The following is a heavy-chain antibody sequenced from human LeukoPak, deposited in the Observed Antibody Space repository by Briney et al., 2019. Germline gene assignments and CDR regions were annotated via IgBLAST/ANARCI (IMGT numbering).Heavy chain of an antibody. CDR2: ISAYNGNT. CDR1: GYTFTSYG. V-gene: IGHV1-18*01. J-gene: IGHJ6*03. Sequence: ASVKVSCKASGYTFTSYGISWVRQAPGQGLEWMGWISAYNGNTNYAQKLQGRVTMTTDTSKSTAYMELRSLRSDDTAVYYCARSVRYFDWLLQADYYYYMDVWGKGTTVTISS. D-gene: IGHD3-9*01. CDR3: ARSVRYFDWLLQADYYYYMDV.